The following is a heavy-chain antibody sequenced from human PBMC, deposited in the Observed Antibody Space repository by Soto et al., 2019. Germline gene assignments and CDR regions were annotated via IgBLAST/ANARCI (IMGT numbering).Heavy chain of an antibody. J-gene: IGHJ3*02. CDR1: GYSFTSYW. D-gene: IGHD3-22*01. V-gene: IGHV5-51*01. Sequence: GESLKISCKGSGYSFTSYWIGWVRQMPGKGLEWMGIIYPGDSDTRYSPSFQGQVTMSADKSISTAYLQWSSLKASDTAMYYCARPHNYYDSGDAFDIWGQGTMVTVS. CDR2: IYPGDSDT. CDR3: ARPHNYYDSGDAFDI.